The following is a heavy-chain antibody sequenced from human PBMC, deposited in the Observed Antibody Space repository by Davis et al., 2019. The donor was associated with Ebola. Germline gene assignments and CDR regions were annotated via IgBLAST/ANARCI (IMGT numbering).Heavy chain of an antibody. CDR3: ARVWASYYYYMDV. V-gene: IGHV4-59*01. J-gene: IGHJ6*03. CDR2: IYYSGST. D-gene: IGHD3-16*01. Sequence: SETLSLTCTVSGGSISSYYWSWIRQPPGKGLEWIGYIYYSGSTNYNPSLKSRVTISVDTSKNQFSLKLSSVTAADTAVYYCARVWASYYYYMDVWGKGTTVTDSS. CDR1: GGSISSYY.